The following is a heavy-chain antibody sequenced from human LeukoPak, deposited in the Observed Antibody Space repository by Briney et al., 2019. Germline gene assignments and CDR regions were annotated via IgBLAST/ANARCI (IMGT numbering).Heavy chain of an antibody. V-gene: IGHV7-4-1*02. Sequence: ASVKVSCKASGYTFTSYAMNWVRQAPGQGLEWMGWINTNTGNPTYAQGFTGRFVFSLDTSVSTAYLQISSLKAEDTAVYYCARVGKYCTNGVCYPGADYYYYYMDVWGKGTTVTVSS. CDR3: ARVGKYCTNGVCYPGADYYYYYMDV. J-gene: IGHJ6*03. CDR2: INTNTGNP. D-gene: IGHD2-8*01. CDR1: GYTFTSYA.